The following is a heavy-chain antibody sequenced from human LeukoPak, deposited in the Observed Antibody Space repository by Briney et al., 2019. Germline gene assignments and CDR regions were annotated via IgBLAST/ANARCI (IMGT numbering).Heavy chain of an antibody. V-gene: IGHV1-2*02. D-gene: IGHD3-10*01. J-gene: IGHJ4*02. CDR2: INPNSGDT. CDR1: TYTFTDNA. CDR3: ARENSFGSGSYIFDS. Sequence: GASVKVSCKASTYTFTDNAIHRVREAPGQGPQWMGWINPNSGDTHYARNFQDRVTMTRDTSVSTAYMELTSLRSDDTAMYYCARENSFGSGSYIFDSWGQGTLVTVSS.